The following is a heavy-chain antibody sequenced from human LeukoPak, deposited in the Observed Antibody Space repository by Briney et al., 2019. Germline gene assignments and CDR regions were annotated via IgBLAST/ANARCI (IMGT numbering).Heavy chain of an antibody. J-gene: IGHJ1*01. D-gene: IGHD2-8*01. CDR1: GGSVSSSRYL. V-gene: IGHV4-39*07. CDR2: ISYSGNT. Sequence: PSETLSLTCAVSGGSVSSSRYLWGWIRQPPGKELEWIGSISYSGNTDYNPSLKSRVTLSVDTSKNQFSLKLTSVTAANSAVYYCAGLGVMVLVYQSESWGQGTPVTVSS. CDR3: AGLGVMVLVYQSES.